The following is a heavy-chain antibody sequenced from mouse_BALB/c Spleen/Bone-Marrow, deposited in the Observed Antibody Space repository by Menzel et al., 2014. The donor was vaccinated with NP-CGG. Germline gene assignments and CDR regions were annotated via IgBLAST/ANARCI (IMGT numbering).Heavy chain of an antibody. CDR3: TRYYSWYFDV. J-gene: IGHJ1*01. CDR1: GYTFTSYW. V-gene: IGHV1S81*02. Sequence: VQLQQSGAELVKPGASVKLSCKPSGYTFTSYWILWVKQRPGQGLEWIGEINPVNGRNDYNEKFKNKATLTVDKSSSTAYMQLSSLTSEDSAVYYCTRYYSWYFDVWGAGTTVTVSS. CDR2: INPVNGRN. D-gene: IGHD1-1*01.